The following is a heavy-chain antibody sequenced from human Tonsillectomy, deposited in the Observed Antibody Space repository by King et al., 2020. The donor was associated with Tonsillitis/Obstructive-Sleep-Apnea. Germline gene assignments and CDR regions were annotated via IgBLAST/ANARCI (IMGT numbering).Heavy chain of an antibody. Sequence: QLVQSGAEVKKPGASVKVSCKASGYTFTGYYMHWVRQAPGQGLEWMGWINPNSGGTNYAQKFQGRVTMTRDTSISTAYMELSRLRSDDTAVYYCARDVPTGPTMIVVVSPEDDYWGQGTLVTVSS. CDR1: GYTFTGYY. V-gene: IGHV1-2*02. CDR2: INPNSGGT. D-gene: IGHD3-22*01. CDR3: ARDVPTGPTMIVVVSPEDDY. J-gene: IGHJ4*02.